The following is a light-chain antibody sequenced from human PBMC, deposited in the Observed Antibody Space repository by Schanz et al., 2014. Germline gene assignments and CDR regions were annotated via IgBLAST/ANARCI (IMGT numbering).Light chain of an antibody. CDR3: QQYGSSPFT. V-gene: IGKV3D-15*02. J-gene: IGKJ3*01. CDR1: QSVGSN. CDR2: DAS. Sequence: ELVMTQSPATLSVSPGERATLSCRASQSVGSNLAWYQQKPGQAPRLLIYDASNRATGIPARFSGSGSGTDFTLTISSLEPEDFAVYYCQQYGSSPFTFGPGTKVDIK.